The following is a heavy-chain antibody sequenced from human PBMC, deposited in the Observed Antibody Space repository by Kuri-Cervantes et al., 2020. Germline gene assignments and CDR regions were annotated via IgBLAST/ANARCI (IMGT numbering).Heavy chain of an antibody. CDR1: GFTFSSYS. V-gene: IGHV3-21*01. CDR3: ARPGGWFELYGMDV. J-gene: IGHJ6*02. D-gene: IGHD3-10*01. CDR2: ISSSSSYI. Sequence: GGSLRLSCAASGFTFSSYSMNWVRQAPGKGLEWVSSISSSSSYIYYADSVKGRFTISRDNAKNSLYLQMNSLRAEDTAVYYCARPGGWFELYGMDVWGQGTTVTVSS.